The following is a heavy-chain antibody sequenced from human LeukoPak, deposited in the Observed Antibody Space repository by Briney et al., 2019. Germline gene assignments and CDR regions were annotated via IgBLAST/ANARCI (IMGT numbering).Heavy chain of an antibody. CDR1: GGSISSSRYY. J-gene: IGHJ5*02. V-gene: IGHV4-39*07. CDR3: AAMYTSSHS. CDR2: LSDSGST. D-gene: IGHD6-6*01. Sequence: ASETLSLTCTVSGGSISSSRYYWGWIRQTPGKGLEWIASLSDSGSTYYNPSLRSRLSISVDTSKHQFSLKLISVTAADTAVYYCAAMYTSSHSWGQGTLVTVSS.